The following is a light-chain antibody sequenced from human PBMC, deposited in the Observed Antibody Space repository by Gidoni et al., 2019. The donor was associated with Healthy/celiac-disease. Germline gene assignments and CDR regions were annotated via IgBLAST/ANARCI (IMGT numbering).Light chain of an antibody. CDR2: AAY. CDR3: QQSYSTPRT. CDR1: QSISSY. Sequence: DIQLTQSPSSLSASVGDRVTITCRASQSISSYLNWYQQKPGKAPKLLIYAAYSLQSGVPSMFSVSRSWTDFTLSISSLQPEDFATYYCQQSYSTPRTFGQGTKVEIK. J-gene: IGKJ1*01. V-gene: IGKV1-39*01.